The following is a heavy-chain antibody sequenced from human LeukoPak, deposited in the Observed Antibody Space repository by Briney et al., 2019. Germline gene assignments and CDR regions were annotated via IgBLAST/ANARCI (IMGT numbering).Heavy chain of an antibody. J-gene: IGHJ5*02. CDR1: GFTFSDYS. CDR3: ARDRDFGVGNWFDP. V-gene: IGHV3-21*01. Sequence: GGSLRLSCAASGFTFSDYSMNWVRQAPGKGLEWVSSISRSSSYIYYADSMKGRFTISRDDAKNSPSLQMNSLRAEDTAVYYCARDRDFGVGNWFDPWGQGVLVTVSA. D-gene: IGHD3-3*01. CDR2: ISRSSSYI.